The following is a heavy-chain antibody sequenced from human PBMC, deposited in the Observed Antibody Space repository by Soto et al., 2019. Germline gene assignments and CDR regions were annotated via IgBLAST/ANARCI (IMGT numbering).Heavy chain of an antibody. CDR2: MYYSGST. CDR3: AGVGGFGANTIDY. D-gene: IGHD3-10*01. V-gene: IGHV4-30-4*01. Sequence: QVQLQESGPGLLKPSQTLSLTCTVSGGSISSGGYYCGWIRQPLGKGLEWIGYMYYSGSTNYNPSLKSRVTISVDTSNNQFSLKRSAVTAADTAVYYCAGVGGFGANTIDYWGQGTLVTVSS. J-gene: IGHJ4*02. CDR1: GGSISSGGYY.